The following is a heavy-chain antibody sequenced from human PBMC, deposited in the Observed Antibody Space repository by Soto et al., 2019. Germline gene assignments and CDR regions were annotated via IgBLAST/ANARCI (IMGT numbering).Heavy chain of an antibody. V-gene: IGHV4-59*01. Sequence: PSETLSLTCTVSGGSISSYYWSWIRQPPGKGLEWIGYIYYSGSTNYNPSLKSRVTISVDTSKNQFSLKLSSATAADTAVYYCARDGWSIAARNYYGMDVWGQGTTVTVSS. J-gene: IGHJ6*02. CDR1: GGSISSYY. CDR2: IYYSGST. D-gene: IGHD6-6*01. CDR3: ARDGWSIAARNYYGMDV.